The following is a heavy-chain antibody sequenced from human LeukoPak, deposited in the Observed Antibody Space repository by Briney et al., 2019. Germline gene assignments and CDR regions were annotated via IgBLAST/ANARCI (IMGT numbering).Heavy chain of an antibody. V-gene: IGHV4-34*01. D-gene: IGHD3-10*01. CDR2: INHSGST. J-gene: IGHJ5*02. CDR3: ARGSRMVRGIIHWFDP. Sequence: SETLSLTCAVYGGSFSGYYWSWIRQPPGKGLEWIGEINHSGSTNYNPSLKSRVTISVDTSKNQSSLKLSSVTAADTAVYYCARGSRMVRGIIHWFDPWGQGTLVTVSS. CDR1: GGSFSGYY.